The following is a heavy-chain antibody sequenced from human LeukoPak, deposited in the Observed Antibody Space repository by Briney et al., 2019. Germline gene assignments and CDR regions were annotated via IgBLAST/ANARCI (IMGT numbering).Heavy chain of an antibody. CDR1: GYTFTSYD. J-gene: IGHJ3*02. D-gene: IGHD3-9*01. V-gene: IGHV1-8*01. CDR3: ARSYYDILTGWDAFDI. Sequence: ASVKVSCKASGYTFTSYDINWVRQATGQGLEWMGWMNPNSGNTGYAQKFQCRVTMTRNTSISTAYMELSSLRSEDTAVYYCARSYYDILTGWDAFDIWGQGTMVTVSS. CDR2: MNPNSGNT.